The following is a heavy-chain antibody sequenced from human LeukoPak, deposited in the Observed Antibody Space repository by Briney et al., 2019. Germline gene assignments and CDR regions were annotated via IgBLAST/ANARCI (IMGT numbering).Heavy chain of an antibody. D-gene: IGHD3-10*01. V-gene: IGHV3-30-3*01. CDR1: GFTFSSYA. Sequence: SGGSLRLSCAASGFTFSSYAMHWVRQAPGKGLEWVAVISYDGSNKYYADSVKGRFTISRDNSKNTPYLQMNSLRAEDTAVYYCARDYYYFDYWGQGTLVTVSS. J-gene: IGHJ4*02. CDR2: ISYDGSNK. CDR3: ARDYYYFDY.